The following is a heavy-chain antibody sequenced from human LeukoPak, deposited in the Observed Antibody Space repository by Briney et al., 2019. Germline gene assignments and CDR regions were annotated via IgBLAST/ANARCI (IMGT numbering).Heavy chain of an antibody. D-gene: IGHD2-2*01. CDR3: ARGRDNYCSSTSCYYYYMDV. Sequence: ASVKVSCKASGYTFTGYYMHWVRPAPGQGLEWMGWINPNSGGTNYAQKFQGRVTMTRDTSISTAYMELSRLRSDDTAVYYCARGRDNYCSSTSCYYYYMDVWGKGTTVTVSS. CDR2: INPNSGGT. V-gene: IGHV1-2*02. CDR1: GYTFTGYY. J-gene: IGHJ6*03.